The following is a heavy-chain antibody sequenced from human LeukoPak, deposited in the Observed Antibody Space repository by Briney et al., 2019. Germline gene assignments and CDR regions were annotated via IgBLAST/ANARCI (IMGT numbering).Heavy chain of an antibody. V-gene: IGHV3-21*01. J-gene: IGHJ4*02. D-gene: IGHD6-13*01. Sequence: GGSLRPSCAAYGFTFSSYSMNWVRQAPGKGLEWVSSISSSSSYIYYADSVKGRFTISRDNAKNSLYLQMNSLRAEDTAVYYCARAGIAASGKGDYWGQGTLVTVSS. CDR1: GFTFSSYS. CDR3: ARAGIAASGKGDY. CDR2: ISSSSSYI.